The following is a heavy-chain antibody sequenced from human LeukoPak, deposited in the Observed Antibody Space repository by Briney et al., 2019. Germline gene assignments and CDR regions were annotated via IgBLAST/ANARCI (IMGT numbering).Heavy chain of an antibody. CDR2: IIPILGIA. CDR1: GGTFSSYA. J-gene: IGHJ4*02. Sequence: SVKVSCKASGGTFSSYAISWVRQAPGQGLEWMGRIIPILGIANYAQKFQGRVTITADKSTSTAYMELSSLRSEDTAVYYCATDDTAMGYYDSSGYYGGNYWGQGTLVTVSP. D-gene: IGHD3-22*01. V-gene: IGHV1-69*04. CDR3: ATDDTAMGYYDSSGYYGGNY.